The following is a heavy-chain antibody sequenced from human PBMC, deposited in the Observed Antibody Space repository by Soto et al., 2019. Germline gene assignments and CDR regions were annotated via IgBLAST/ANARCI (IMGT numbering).Heavy chain of an antibody. CDR1: GFTFSSYG. J-gene: IGHJ5*02. V-gene: IGHV3-33*01. CDR3: AREKYQLLNNNWFDP. D-gene: IGHD2-2*01. CDR2: IWYDGSNK. Sequence: QVQLVESGGGVVQPGRSLRLSCAASGFTFSSYGMHWVRQAPGKGLEWVAVIWYDGSNKYYADSVKGRFTISRDNSKNTLYLQMNSLRDEDTAVYYCAREKYQLLNNNWFDPWGQGTLVTVSS.